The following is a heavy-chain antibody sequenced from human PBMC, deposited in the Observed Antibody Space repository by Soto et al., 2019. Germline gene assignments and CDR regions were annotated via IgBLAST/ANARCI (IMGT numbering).Heavy chain of an antibody. V-gene: IGHV1-69*12. D-gene: IGHD6-13*01. CDR2: SIPIFGTA. J-gene: IGHJ6*02. CDR3: ARGASSSWYAPYGMDV. Sequence: QVQLVQSGAEVKKPGSSVKVSCKASGGTFSSYAISWVRQAPGQGLEWMGGSIPIFGTANYAQKFQGRVTITADESTSTAYMELSSLRSEDTAVYYCARGASSSWYAPYGMDVWGQGTTVTVSS. CDR1: GGTFSSYA.